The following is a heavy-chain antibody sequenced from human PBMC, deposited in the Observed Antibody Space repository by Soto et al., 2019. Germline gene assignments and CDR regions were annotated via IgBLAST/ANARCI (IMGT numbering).Heavy chain of an antibody. CDR2: IYYSGST. J-gene: IGHJ2*01. CDR1: GGSISSGDYY. V-gene: IGHV4-30-4*01. D-gene: IGHD3-3*01. Sequence: PSETLSLTCTVSGGSISSGDYYWSWIRQPPGKGLEWIGYIYYSGSTYYNPSLKSRVTISVDTSKNQFSLKLSSVTAADTAVYYCARDQVSGLRFLEWTTNWYFDLWGRGTLVTVSS. CDR3: ARDQVSGLRFLEWTTNWYFDL.